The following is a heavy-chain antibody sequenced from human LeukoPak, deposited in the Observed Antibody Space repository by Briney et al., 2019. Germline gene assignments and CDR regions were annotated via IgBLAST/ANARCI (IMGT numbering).Heavy chain of an antibody. V-gene: IGHV1-2*02. CDR2: INPNSGGT. Sequence: ASVKVSCKASGYTFTGYYMHWVRQAPGQGLEWMGWINPNSGGTNYAQKFQGRVTMTRDTSISTAYMELSRLRSDDTAVYYCARGPNLRWLQAYYYYYMDVWGKGTTVTISS. J-gene: IGHJ6*03. D-gene: IGHD5-24*01. CDR1: GYTFTGYY. CDR3: ARGPNLRWLQAYYYYYMDV.